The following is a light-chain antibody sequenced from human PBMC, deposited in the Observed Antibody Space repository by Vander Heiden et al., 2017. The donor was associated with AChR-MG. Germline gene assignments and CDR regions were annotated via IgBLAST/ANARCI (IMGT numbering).Light chain of an antibody. V-gene: IGKV3-20*01. Sequence: EIVLTQSPGTLSLFPGERASLSCRASQTISTSFLAWYQHKPGQAPRLLISGTSSRATGISDRFSGSGSGTVFTLTISRLEPEDFAVYYCQQYGGSPRTFGQGTRVEIK. CDR2: GTS. CDR3: QQYGGSPRT. J-gene: IGKJ1*01. CDR1: QTISTSF.